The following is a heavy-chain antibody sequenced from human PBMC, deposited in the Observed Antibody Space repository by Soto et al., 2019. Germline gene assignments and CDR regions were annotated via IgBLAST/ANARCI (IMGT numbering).Heavy chain of an antibody. CDR1: GYTFTSYD. D-gene: IGHD2-15*01. Sequence: QVQLVQSGAEVKKPGASVKVSCKASGYTFTSYDINWVRQATGQGLEWMGWMNPNSGNTGYAQKLQGRVTMTRNTSISTAYMELSSLRSEDTAVYYCARFYCSGGSCYFRWFDPWGQGTLVTVSS. J-gene: IGHJ5*02. V-gene: IGHV1-8*01. CDR3: ARFYCSGGSCYFRWFDP. CDR2: MNPNSGNT.